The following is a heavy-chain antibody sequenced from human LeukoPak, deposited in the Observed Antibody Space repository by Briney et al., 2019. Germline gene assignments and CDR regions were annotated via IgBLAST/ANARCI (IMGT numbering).Heavy chain of an antibody. J-gene: IGHJ4*02. CDR1: GASISTYY. CDR2: ISYSENT. CDR3: ARLRGYGNYEDYFDY. D-gene: IGHD4-11*01. V-gene: IGHV4-59*01. Sequence: SETLSLTCTVSGASISTYYWSWIRQPPGKGLEWIGYISYSENTNYNPSLKSRVTISVDTSKNQFSLKVRSLTAADTAVYYCARLRGYGNYEDYFDYWGQGTLVTVSS.